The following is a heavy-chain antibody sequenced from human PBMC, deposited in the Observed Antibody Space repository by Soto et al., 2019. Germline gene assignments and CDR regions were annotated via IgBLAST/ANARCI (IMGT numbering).Heavy chain of an antibody. D-gene: IGHD6-13*01. CDR3: ARDRVGQQPPYYYYYYGMDV. J-gene: IGHJ6*02. Sequence: GGSLRLSCAASGFTVSSNYMSWVRQAPGKELEWVSVIYSGGSTYYADSVKGRFTISRDNSKNTLYLQMNSLRAEDTAVYYCARDRVGQQPPYYYYYYGMDVWGQGTTVTVSS. CDR2: IYSGGST. CDR1: GFTVSSNY. V-gene: IGHV3-53*01.